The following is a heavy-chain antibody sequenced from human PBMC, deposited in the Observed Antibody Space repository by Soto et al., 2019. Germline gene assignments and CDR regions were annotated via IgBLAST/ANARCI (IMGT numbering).Heavy chain of an antibody. CDR2: FDPEDGET. V-gene: IGHV1-24*01. Sequence: QVQLVQSGAEVKKPGASVKVSCKVSKYTLTELSMHWVRQAPGKGLEWMGGFDPEDGETIYAQKVQGRVTMTEDTYTDTAYMELSSLRSEDTAVYYCATGLKWIQLGNGGKPLDYWGQGTLVTVSS. CDR3: ATGLKWIQLGNGGKPLDY. CDR1: KYTLTELS. D-gene: IGHD5-18*01. J-gene: IGHJ4*02.